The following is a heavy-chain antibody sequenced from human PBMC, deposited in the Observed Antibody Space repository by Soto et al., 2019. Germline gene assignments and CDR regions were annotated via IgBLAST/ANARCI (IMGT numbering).Heavy chain of an antibody. J-gene: IGHJ4*02. Sequence: GGSLSLSCAASGFSFSRYTLTWVRQAPGKGLEWVSSITDSGYIYYANSVKGRFTISRDNAKNSLYLQMNSLRADDTAVYYCASKELQPHPYYFDSWGQGTLVTV. V-gene: IGHV3-21*01. CDR1: GFSFSRYT. CDR2: ITDSGYI. CDR3: ASKELQPHPYYFDS. D-gene: IGHD1-1*01.